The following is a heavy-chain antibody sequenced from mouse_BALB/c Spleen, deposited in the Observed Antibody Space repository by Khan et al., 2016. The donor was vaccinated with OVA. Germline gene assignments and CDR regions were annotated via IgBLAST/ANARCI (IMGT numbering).Heavy chain of an antibody. CDR1: GYTFTSYT. J-gene: IGHJ3*01. D-gene: IGHD2-14*01. V-gene: IGHV1-4*01. CDR3: TREGAYYRSDGWFAY. Sequence: QVRLQQSGAELARPGASVKMSCKASGYTFTSYTMHWVKQMPGQGLEWIGYINPSSSYPNYNQKFKDKATLTADKSSSTAHMQLSSLTSEDSAVYYCTREGAYYRSDGWFAYWGQGTLVTVSA. CDR2: INPSSSYP.